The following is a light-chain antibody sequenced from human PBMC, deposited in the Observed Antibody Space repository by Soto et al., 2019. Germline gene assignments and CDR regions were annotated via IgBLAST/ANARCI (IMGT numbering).Light chain of an antibody. CDR1: QNINIY. V-gene: IGKV3-11*01. J-gene: IGKJ4*01. CDR2: DSS. CDR3: QQRYSWPLT. Sequence: EIVLTQSPATLSLSPGGRAALSCRVSQNINIYLAWYQQKLGQAPRLLIYDSSIRATGIPARFSGSGSGTDFTLTISSLEPEDFGVYYCQQRYSWPLTFGGGTKVEIK.